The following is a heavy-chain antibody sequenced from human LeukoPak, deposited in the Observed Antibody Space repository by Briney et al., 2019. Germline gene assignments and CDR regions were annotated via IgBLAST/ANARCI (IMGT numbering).Heavy chain of an antibody. Sequence: ASVKVSCKASGYTFTNYYMHWVRQAPGQGLEWMGIINPSDGSTTYAQRFQGSVPLPRDPSTSTVYMELSSLRSEDTAVYYCARHQGAGEYPFDYWGQGTLVTVSS. CDR2: INPSDGST. CDR1: GYTFTNYY. D-gene: IGHD2/OR15-2a*01. CDR3: ARHQGAGEYPFDY. J-gene: IGHJ4*02. V-gene: IGHV1-46*01.